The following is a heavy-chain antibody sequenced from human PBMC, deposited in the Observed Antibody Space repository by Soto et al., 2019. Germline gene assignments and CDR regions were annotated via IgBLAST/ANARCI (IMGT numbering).Heavy chain of an antibody. CDR3: ARVPYCSGGSCYHKVGGMDV. CDR2: IIPIFGTA. D-gene: IGHD2-15*01. Sequence: GASVKVSCKASGGTFSSYAISWVRQAPGQGLEWMGGIIPIFGTANYAQKFQGRVTITADESTSTAYMELSSLRSEDTAVYYCARVPYCSGGSCYHKVGGMDVWGQGTTVTVSS. J-gene: IGHJ6*02. V-gene: IGHV1-69*13. CDR1: GGTFSSYA.